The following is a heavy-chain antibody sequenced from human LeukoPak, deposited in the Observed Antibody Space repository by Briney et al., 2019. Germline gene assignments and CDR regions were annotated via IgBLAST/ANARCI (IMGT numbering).Heavy chain of an antibody. CDR2: ISAYNGNT. CDR3: ARDLEGYDYGMDV. J-gene: IGHJ6*02. V-gene: IGHV1-18*01. D-gene: IGHD2-2*01. Sequence: ASVKVSCKASGYTFTSYGISWVRQAPGQGLEWMGWISAYNGNTNYAQKLQGRVTMTTDTSTRTAYMELRSLRSDDTAVYYCARDLEGYDYGMDVWGQGTTVTVSS. CDR1: GYTFTSYG.